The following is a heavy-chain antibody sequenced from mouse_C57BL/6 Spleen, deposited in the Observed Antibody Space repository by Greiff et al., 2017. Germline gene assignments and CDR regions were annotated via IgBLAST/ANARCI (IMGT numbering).Heavy chain of an antibody. CDR3: ARPYYGSSYAMDY. CDR1: GFTFSSYG. CDR2: ISSGGSYT. Sequence: DVKLVESGGDLVKPGGSLKLSCAASGFTFSSYGMSWVRQTPDKRLEWVATISSGGSYTYYPDSVKGRFTISRDNAKNTLYLQMSSLKSEDTAMYYCARPYYGSSYAMDYWGQGTSVTVSS. D-gene: IGHD1-1*01. V-gene: IGHV5-6*02. J-gene: IGHJ4*01.